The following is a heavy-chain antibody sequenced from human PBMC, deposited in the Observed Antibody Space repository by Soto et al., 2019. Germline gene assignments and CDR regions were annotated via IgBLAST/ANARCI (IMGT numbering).Heavy chain of an antibody. J-gene: IGHJ4*02. CDR2: MYYSGST. V-gene: IGHV4-39*01. CDR1: GGSISSSSYY. CDR3: ATFSGSYYKGDDY. D-gene: IGHD1-26*01. Sequence: QLQLQESGPGLVKPSETLSLTCTVSGGSISSSSYYWGWIRQPPGKGLEWIGSMYYSGSTYYNPSLKSRVTISVDTSQNQFSLKLNSVTAADTAVYYCATFSGSYYKGDDYWGQGTLVTVSS.